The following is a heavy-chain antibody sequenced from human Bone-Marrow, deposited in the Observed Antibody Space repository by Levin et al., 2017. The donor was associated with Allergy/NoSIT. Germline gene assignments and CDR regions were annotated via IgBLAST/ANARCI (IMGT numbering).Heavy chain of an antibody. CDR3: AKAGYCSGGSCHQWFDP. CDR2: ISYDGSNK. J-gene: IGHJ5*02. V-gene: IGHV3-30*18. Sequence: GGSLRLSCAASGFTFSSYGMHWVRQAPGKGLEWVAVISYDGSNKYYADSVKGRFTISRDNSKNTLYLQMNRLRAEDTAVYYCAKAGYCSGGSCHQWFDPWGQGTLVTVSS. D-gene: IGHD2-15*01. CDR1: GFTFSSYG.